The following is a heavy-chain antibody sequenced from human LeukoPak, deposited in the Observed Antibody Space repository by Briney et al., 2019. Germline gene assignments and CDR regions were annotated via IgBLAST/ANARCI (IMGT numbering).Heavy chain of an antibody. CDR1: GGSISSYY. D-gene: IGHD3-10*01. CDR3: AKYYYYGTGSYYNWFDP. V-gene: IGHV4-59*01. CDR2: IYYSGST. Sequence: SETLSLTCTVSGGSISSYYWSWIRQPPGKGLEWIGYIYYSGSTNYNPSLKSRVTISVSTSKDQFSLKLSSVTAADTAVYYWAKYYYYGTGSYYNWFDPGGQGTLVTVSS. J-gene: IGHJ5*02.